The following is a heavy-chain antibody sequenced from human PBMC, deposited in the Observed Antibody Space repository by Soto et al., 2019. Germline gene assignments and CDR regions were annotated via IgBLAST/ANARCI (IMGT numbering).Heavy chain of an antibody. Sequence: QVQLQESGPGLVKPSQTLSLTCTVSGGSISSDASFWSWIRQLPGKGPEWIAFISYSGTTSYGPSLRSRVTVSADTSKSQFSLNLSSVTAADTAVYYCARGGASSKWFDPWGQGTLVTVSS. D-gene: IGHD2-15*01. CDR1: GGSISSDASF. CDR2: ISYSGTT. V-gene: IGHV4-31*03. J-gene: IGHJ5*02. CDR3: ARGGASSKWFDP.